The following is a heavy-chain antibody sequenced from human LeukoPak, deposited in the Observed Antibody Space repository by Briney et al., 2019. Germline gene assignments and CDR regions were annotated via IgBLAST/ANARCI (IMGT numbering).Heavy chain of an antibody. J-gene: IGHJ4*02. Sequence: KSSETLSPTCAVYGGSFSGYYWSWIRQPPGKGLEWIGEINHSGSTNYNPSLKRRVTISVDTSKNQFSLKLSSVTAADTAVYYCARRRYYYGSGSSLWNYWGQGTLVTVSS. D-gene: IGHD3-10*01. CDR2: INHSGST. CDR3: ARRRYYYGSGSSLWNY. CDR1: GGSFSGYY. V-gene: IGHV4-34*01.